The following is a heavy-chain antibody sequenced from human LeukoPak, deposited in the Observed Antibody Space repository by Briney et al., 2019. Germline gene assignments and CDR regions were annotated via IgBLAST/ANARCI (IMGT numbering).Heavy chain of an antibody. V-gene: IGHV3-7*01. CDR1: GFTFSSYW. Sequence: GGSLRLSCEASGFTFSSYWMSWVRQAPGKGLEWVANIKQDGSEKYYVDSVKGRFTISRDNAKNSLYLQMNSLRAEDTAVYYCATDLYTAMAGTFDYWGQGTLVTVSS. CDR2: IKQDGSEK. J-gene: IGHJ4*02. CDR3: ATDLYTAMAGTFDY. D-gene: IGHD5-18*01.